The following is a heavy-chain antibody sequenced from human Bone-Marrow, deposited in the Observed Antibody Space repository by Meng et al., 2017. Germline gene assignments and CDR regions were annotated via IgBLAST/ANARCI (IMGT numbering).Heavy chain of an antibody. Sequence: LRPSCTVSGGSISSGGYYWSWIRQHPGKGLEWIGYIYYSGSTYYNPSLKSRVTISVDTSKSQFSLELSSVTAAGTAVYYCAREGDSSGLKAFDIWGQGTMVTVSS. CDR2: IYYSGST. V-gene: IGHV4-31*03. D-gene: IGHD3-22*01. J-gene: IGHJ3*02. CDR3: AREGDSSGLKAFDI. CDR1: GGSISSGGYY.